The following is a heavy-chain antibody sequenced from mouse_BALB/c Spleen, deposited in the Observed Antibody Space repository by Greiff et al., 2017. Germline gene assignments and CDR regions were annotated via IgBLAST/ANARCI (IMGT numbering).Heavy chain of an antibody. J-gene: IGHJ3*01. CDR2: IWGGGST. V-gene: IGHV2-6-4*01. CDR1: GFSLSRYS. CDR3: ARNRDYGSSWGFAY. Sequence: VKLMESGPGLVAPSQSLSITCTVSGFSLSRYSVHWVRQPPGKGLEWLGMIWGGGSTDYNSALKSRLSISKDNSKSQVFLKMNSLQTDDTAMYYCARNRDYGSSWGFAYWGQGTLVTVSA. D-gene: IGHD1-1*01.